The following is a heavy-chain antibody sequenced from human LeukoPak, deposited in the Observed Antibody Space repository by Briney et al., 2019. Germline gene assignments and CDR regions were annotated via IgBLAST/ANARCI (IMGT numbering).Heavy chain of an antibody. CDR1: GGSITNTNY. CDR3: ARRNYYDSTGYWNN. CDR2: VNLQGST. D-gene: IGHD3-22*01. V-gene: IGHV4-4*02. J-gene: IGHJ4*02. Sequence: SETLSLTCGVSGGSITNTNYWTWVRQPPGKGLEWIGEVNLQGSTNYNPSLMGRVAIAVDTSENHISLQLTSVTAADTAVYYCARRNYYDSTGYWNNWGQGTLVTVSS.